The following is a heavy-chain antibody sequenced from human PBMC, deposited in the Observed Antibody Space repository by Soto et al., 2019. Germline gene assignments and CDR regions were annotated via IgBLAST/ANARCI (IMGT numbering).Heavy chain of an antibody. Sequence: PGGSLRVSCAASGFSFGSYALSWVRQAPGKGLEWVSTISGSDGKTFYADSVKGRFSISRDTSQSTLYLQMNSLRADDTAMYYCARWSYLDYWGQGTRVTVSS. J-gene: IGHJ4*02. V-gene: IGHV3-23*01. D-gene: IGHD3-3*01. CDR1: GFSFGSYA. CDR2: ISGSDGKT. CDR3: ARWSYLDY.